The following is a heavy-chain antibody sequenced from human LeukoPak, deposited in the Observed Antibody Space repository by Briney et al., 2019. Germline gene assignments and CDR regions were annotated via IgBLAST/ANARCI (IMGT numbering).Heavy chain of an antibody. CDR1: GGSISGSSYY. D-gene: IGHD3-22*01. J-gene: IGHJ4*02. V-gene: IGHV4-39*07. Sequence: SETLSLTCTVSGGSISGSSYYWGWIRQPPGKGLEWIGSIYYSGSTYYNPSLKSRVTISVDTSKNQFSLKLSSVTAADTAVYYCARSYYYDSSGHFDYWGQGTLVTVSS. CDR2: IYYSGST. CDR3: ARSYYYDSSGHFDY.